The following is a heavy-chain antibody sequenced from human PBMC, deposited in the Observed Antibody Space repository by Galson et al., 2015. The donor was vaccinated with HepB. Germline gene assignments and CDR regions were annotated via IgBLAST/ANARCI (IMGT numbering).Heavy chain of an antibody. CDR1: EFSMSDAW. J-gene: IGHJ4*02. CDR2: IKRKSEGGTT. Sequence: SLRLSCAGSEFSMSDAWMSWVRQAPGRGLEWIGRIKRKSEGGTTEYGAPLKGRVSISRDESQNTLYLLMSGLETEDTAIYHCATGGHYFGAWGQGTLVTVSS. D-gene: IGHD3-10*01. CDR3: ATGGHYFGA. V-gene: IGHV3-15*01.